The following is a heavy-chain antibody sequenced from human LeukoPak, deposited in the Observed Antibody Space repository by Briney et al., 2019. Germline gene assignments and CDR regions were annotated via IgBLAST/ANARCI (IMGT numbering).Heavy chain of an antibody. Sequence: PGGSLRLSCAASGFTFSSYGMHWVRQAPGKGLVWVSRTNSDGKTTTYADSVKGRFTISRDNAKNTLYLQMNSLSAEDTAVYYCARDYPPDWGQGTLVTVSA. J-gene: IGHJ4*02. CDR3: ARDYPPD. CDR1: GFTFSSYG. CDR2: TNSDGKTT. V-gene: IGHV3-74*01.